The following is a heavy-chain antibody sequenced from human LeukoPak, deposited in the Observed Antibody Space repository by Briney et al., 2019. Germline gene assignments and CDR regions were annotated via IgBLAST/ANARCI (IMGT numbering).Heavy chain of an antibody. Sequence: GGSLRLSCAASGFTFDDYAMHWVRHAPGKGLEWVSGISWNSGSIDYVDSVKGRFTISRDNAKNSLYLQMNSLRAEDTAVYYCARDYSSSWTPKYFQHWGQGTLVTVSS. J-gene: IGHJ1*01. CDR1: GFTFDDYA. D-gene: IGHD6-13*01. CDR3: ARDYSSSWTPKYFQH. V-gene: IGHV3-9*01. CDR2: ISWNSGSI.